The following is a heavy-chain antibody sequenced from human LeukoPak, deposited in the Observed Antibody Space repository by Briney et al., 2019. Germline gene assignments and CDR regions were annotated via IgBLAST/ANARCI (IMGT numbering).Heavy chain of an antibody. CDR2: IHYSGST. V-gene: IGHV4-59*05. J-gene: IGHJ4*02. Sequence: GSLRLSCAASGFTVSSNYMSLVRQPPGKGLEWIGSIHYSGSTYYNPSLKSRVTMSVDTSKNQFSLKLSSVTAADTAVYYCAKSGSYYRSFDYWGQGTLVTVSS. CDR1: GFTVSSNY. D-gene: IGHD1-26*01. CDR3: AKSGSYYRSFDY.